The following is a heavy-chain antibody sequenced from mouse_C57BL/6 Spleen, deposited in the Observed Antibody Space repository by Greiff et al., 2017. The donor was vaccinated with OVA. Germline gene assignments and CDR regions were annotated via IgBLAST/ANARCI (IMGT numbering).Heavy chain of an antibody. CDR1: GYTFTSYW. CDR3: ARFYDCYSYAMDY. D-gene: IGHD2-3*01. J-gene: IGHJ4*01. CDR2: IHPNSGST. V-gene: IGHV1-64*01. Sequence: QVQLQQPGAELVKPGASVKLSCKASGYTFTSYWMHWVKQRPGQGLEWIGMIHPNSGSTNYNEKVKSKATLTVDKSSSTAYKQLSSLTSDDSAVSYCARFYDCYSYAMDYWGQGTSVTVSS.